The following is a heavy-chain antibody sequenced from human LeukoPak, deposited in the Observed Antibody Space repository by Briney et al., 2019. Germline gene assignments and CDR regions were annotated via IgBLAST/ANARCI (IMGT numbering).Heavy chain of an antibody. V-gene: IGHV3-30*18. CDR3: AKALGPYGGNSISPSE. CDR1: GFTFSSYG. CDR2: ISYDGSNK. Sequence: GGSLRLSCAASGFTFSSYGMHWVRQAPGKGLEWVAVISYDGSNKYYADSVKGRFTISRDNSKNTLYLQMNSLTAEDTAVYYCAKALGPYGGNSISPSEWGQGTLVTVSS. D-gene: IGHD4-23*01. J-gene: IGHJ4*02.